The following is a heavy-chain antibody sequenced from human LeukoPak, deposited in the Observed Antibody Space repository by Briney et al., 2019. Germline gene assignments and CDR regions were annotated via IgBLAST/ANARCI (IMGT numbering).Heavy chain of an antibody. J-gene: IGHJ4*02. CDR3: AKDLRVVKAPDYFDY. CDR1: GFTFSSYA. V-gene: IGHV3-23*01. Sequence: GGSLRLSCAASGFTFSSYAMSWVRQAPGKGLEWVSAISGSGGSTYYADSVKGRFTISRDNSKNTLYLQMNSPRAEDTAVYYCAKDLRVVKAPDYFDYWGQGTLVTVSS. D-gene: IGHD3-22*01. CDR2: ISGSGGST.